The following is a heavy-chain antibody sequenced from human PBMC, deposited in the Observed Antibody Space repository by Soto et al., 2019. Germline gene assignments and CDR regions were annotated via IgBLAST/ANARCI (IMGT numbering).Heavy chain of an antibody. V-gene: IGHV2-70*01. D-gene: IGHD3-22*01. J-gene: IGHJ4*02. CDR2: IDWDDDK. CDR3: ARIRRYYYDSSGYTYSD. CDR1: GFSLSTSGMC. Sequence: SGPTLVNPTQTLTLTCTFSGFSLSTSGMCVSWIRQPPGKALEWLALIDWDDDKYYSTSLKARLTISKDTSKNQVVLTMTNMDPVDTATYYCARIRRYYYDSSGYTYSDWGQGTLVTAPQ.